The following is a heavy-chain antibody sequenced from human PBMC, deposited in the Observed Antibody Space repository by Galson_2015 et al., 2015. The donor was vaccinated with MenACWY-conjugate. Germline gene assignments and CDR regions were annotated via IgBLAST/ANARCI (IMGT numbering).Heavy chain of an antibody. CDR2: IYWDDEK. V-gene: IGHV2-5*02. D-gene: IGHD7-27*01. Sequence: PALVKPTQTLTLTCTFSGFSLSTNKMGVGWIRQPPGKALEWLALIYWDDEKHYNPSLRSRLTITKDTSKNQVVLTLTNMDPVDTGTYYCAHRRHWGLREKPDAFDVWAKGHWSPSLQ. CDR3: AHRRHWGLREKPDAFDV. J-gene: IGHJ3*01. CDR1: GFSLSTNKMG.